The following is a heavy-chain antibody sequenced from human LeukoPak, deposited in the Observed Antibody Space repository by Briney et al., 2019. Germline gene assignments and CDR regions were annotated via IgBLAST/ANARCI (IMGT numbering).Heavy chain of an antibody. J-gene: IGHJ4*02. D-gene: IGHD3-22*01. Sequence: SETLSLTCTVSGYSISSGYYWGWIRPPPGKGLEWIGSIYHSGSTYYNPSLKSRVTISVDTSKNQFTLKLSSVTAADTAVYYCARDGPSDGYYDSSGYYYYLDYWGQGTLVTVSS. V-gene: IGHV4-38-2*02. CDR3: ARDGPSDGYYDSSGYYYYLDY. CDR2: IYHSGST. CDR1: GYSISSGYY.